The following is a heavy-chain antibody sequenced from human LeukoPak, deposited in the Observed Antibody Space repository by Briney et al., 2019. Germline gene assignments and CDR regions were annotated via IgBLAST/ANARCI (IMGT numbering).Heavy chain of an antibody. D-gene: IGHD3-10*01. Sequence: PGGSLRLSCAASGFSFSRYWMSWVRQAPGKGLEWVANIKQDGSEKNYVESVKGRFTISRDNAKNSLYLQMNSLRAEDTAVYFCAKEYGSGTHRNRFDYWGQGTLVTVSS. J-gene: IGHJ4*02. V-gene: IGHV3-7*01. CDR3: AKEYGSGTHRNRFDY. CDR1: GFSFSRYW. CDR2: IKQDGSEK.